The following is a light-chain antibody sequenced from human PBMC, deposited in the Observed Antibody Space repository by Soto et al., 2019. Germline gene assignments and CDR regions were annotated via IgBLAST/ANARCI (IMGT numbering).Light chain of an antibody. Sequence: QSVLTQPPSASGTPGQRVTVSCSGSSSNIGSNFVSWYQQLPGTAPKLLMYTNSQRPSGVPDRFSGSKSGTSASLAISGLQSEDEADYYCAAWDVSLNGLVLGTGTKLTVL. CDR1: SSNIGSNF. V-gene: IGLV1-44*01. CDR3: AAWDVSLNGLV. CDR2: TNS. J-gene: IGLJ1*01.